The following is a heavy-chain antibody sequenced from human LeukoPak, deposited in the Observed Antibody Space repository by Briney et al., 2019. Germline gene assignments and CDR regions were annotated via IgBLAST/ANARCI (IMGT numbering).Heavy chain of an antibody. CDR1: GGTFSSYA. J-gene: IGHJ5*02. D-gene: IGHD3-10*02. CDR2: IIPIFGTA. CDR3: ARVRESVYSGSYLGVFDP. V-gene: IGHV1-69*01. Sequence: SVKVSCKASGGTFSSYAISWVRQAPGQGLEWMGGIIPIFGTANYAQKFQGRVTITADESTSTAYMELSSLRSEDTAVYYCARVRESVYSGSYLGVFDPWGQGNLVTVSS.